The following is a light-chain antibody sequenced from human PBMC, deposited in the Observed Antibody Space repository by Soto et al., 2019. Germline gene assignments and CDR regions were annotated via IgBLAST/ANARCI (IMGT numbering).Light chain of an antibody. CDR3: QKYSSVPV. CDR2: AAS. V-gene: IGKV1-27*01. J-gene: IGKJ3*01. Sequence: DIQMTQSPTSLSASVGDRVTITCRASQGSRNFVAWYQQKPRKTPKLLIYAASTLQSGVPSRFSGSGSGTDFTLTSNRLQPEDVATYSCQKYSSVPVFGPGTKVEIK. CDR1: QGSRNF.